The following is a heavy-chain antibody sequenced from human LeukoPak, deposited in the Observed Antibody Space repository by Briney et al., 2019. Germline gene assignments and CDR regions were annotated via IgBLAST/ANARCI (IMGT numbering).Heavy chain of an antibody. J-gene: IGHJ5*02. D-gene: IGHD6-13*01. CDR2: INPNSGGT. CDR1: GYTFTGYY. V-gene: IGHV1-2*02. Sequence: ASVKVSCKASGYTFTGYYMHWVRQAPGQGLEWMGWINPNSGGTDYAQKFQGRVTMTRDTSINTAYMELSRLTSDDTAVYYCGRNPRSSREWWFDPWGQGTLVTVSS. CDR3: GRNPRSSREWWFDP.